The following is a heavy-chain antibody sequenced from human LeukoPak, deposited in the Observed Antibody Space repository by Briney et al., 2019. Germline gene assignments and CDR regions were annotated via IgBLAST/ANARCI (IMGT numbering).Heavy chain of an antibody. V-gene: IGHV3-30*18. CDR2: ISHGGGKE. Sequence: ALISHGGGKEHYAESVKGRFTISRDNSRNTVYLQMGSLRSDDTAIYYCAKTLDGFWPQFDFWGQGTLLTVSS. J-gene: IGHJ4*02. CDR3: AKTLDGFWPQFDF. D-gene: IGHD5-24*01.